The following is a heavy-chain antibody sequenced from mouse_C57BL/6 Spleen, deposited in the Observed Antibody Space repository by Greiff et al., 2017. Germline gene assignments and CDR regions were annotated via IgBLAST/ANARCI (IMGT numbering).Heavy chain of an antibody. CDR2: IYPSDSAT. CDR1: GYTFTSYW. Sequence: VQLQQPGAELVRPGSSVKLSCKASGYTFTSYWMDWVKQRPGQGLEWIGNIYPSDSATHYNQKFKDKATLTVDKSSTTAYMQLSSLTSRNSAVYYCARDEAYYEYENYYAMDYWGQGTSVTVSS. D-gene: IGHD2-4*01. V-gene: IGHV1-61*01. J-gene: IGHJ4*01. CDR3: ARDEAYYEYENYYAMDY.